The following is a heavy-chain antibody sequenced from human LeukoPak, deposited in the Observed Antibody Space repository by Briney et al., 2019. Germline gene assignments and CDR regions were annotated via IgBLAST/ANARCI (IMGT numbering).Heavy chain of an antibody. CDR2: IYIDDNP. Sequence: GRSLRLSCAASGLTVSSSYMSWVRQAPGKGLEWVSIIYIDDNPHYADSVKGRFTISRHNSKNTLYLQMNSLRAEDTAVYYCAKDRGSGYHYFDYWGQGTLVTVSS. CDR1: GLTVSSSY. J-gene: IGHJ4*02. D-gene: IGHD3-22*01. V-gene: IGHV3-53*01. CDR3: AKDRGSGYHYFDY.